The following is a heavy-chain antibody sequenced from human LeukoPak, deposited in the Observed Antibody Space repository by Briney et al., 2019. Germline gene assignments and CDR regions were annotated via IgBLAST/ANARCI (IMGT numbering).Heavy chain of an antibody. Sequence: GGSLRLSCAASGFTFSTFSMYWVRQAPGKGLEWVALISYSGSEKYYADSVEGRFTISRDNSRNTLYLQMNSLSVEDTAFYYCAKDLANSWTIDYWGQGSLVTVSS. D-gene: IGHD1-1*01. CDR2: ISYSGSEK. V-gene: IGHV3-30-3*01. CDR3: AKDLANSWTIDY. CDR1: GFTFSTFS. J-gene: IGHJ4*02.